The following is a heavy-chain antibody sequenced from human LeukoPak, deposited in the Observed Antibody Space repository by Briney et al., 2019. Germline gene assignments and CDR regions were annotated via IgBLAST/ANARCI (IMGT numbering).Heavy chain of an antibody. V-gene: IGHV1-46*01. J-gene: IGHJ4*02. D-gene: IGHD3-22*01. Sequence: GASVKVSCKASGDTFSHYAISWVRQAPGQGLDWMGVINPSGGRTSYAQKFQGRVTMTRDMSTTTVYMELSSLRSEDTAVYYCARDPKDDSSGYYYFDYWGQGTLVTVSS. CDR1: GDTFSHYA. CDR3: ARDPKDDSSGYYYFDY. CDR2: INPSGGRT.